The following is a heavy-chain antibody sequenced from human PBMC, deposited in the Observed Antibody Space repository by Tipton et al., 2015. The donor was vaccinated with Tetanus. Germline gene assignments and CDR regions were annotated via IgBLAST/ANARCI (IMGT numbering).Heavy chain of an antibody. CDR1: GGSISGSSYY. D-gene: IGHD3-10*01. CDR2: ISDSGLT. J-gene: IGHJ4*02. Sequence: TLSLTCSVSGGSISGSSYYWSWIRQPPGRGLEWLAYISDSGLTNSNYFLKSRITISRDTSRNQFSLKLTSVTAADTAVYYCTRANHEFPKKGPFDSWGQGTLVIVS. CDR3: TRANHEFPKKGPFDS. V-gene: IGHV4-61*01.